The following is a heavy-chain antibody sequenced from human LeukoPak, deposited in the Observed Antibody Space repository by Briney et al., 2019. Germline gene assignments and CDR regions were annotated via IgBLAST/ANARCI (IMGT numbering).Heavy chain of an antibody. V-gene: IGHV4-59*11. J-gene: IGHJ6*03. CDR3: ARTYCSSTSCYDTEDYYYYYMDV. D-gene: IGHD2-2*01. CDR1: GGSISSHY. CDR2: IYYSGST. Sequence: PSETLSLTCTVSGGSISSHYWSWIRQPPGKGLEWIGYIYYSGSTNYNPSLKSRVTISVDTSKNQFSLKLSSVTAADTAVHYCARTYCSSTSCYDTEDYYYYYMDVWGKGTTVTVSS.